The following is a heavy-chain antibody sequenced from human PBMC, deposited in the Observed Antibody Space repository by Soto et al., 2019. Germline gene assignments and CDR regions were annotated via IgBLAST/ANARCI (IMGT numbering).Heavy chain of an antibody. CDR1: GYTFTAYY. CDR2: VNPLTGDT. CDR3: ARQQDRGIMAAGFDY. V-gene: IGHV1-2*02. J-gene: IGHJ4*02. Sequence: ASVKVSCKASGYTFTAYYVHWVRQAPGQGLEWMGWVNPLTGDTTYAQKFEGRVTMTRDTSISTAYMELSRLRSDDTAIYYCARQQDRGIMAAGFDYWGQGTPATVSS. D-gene: IGHD1-26*01.